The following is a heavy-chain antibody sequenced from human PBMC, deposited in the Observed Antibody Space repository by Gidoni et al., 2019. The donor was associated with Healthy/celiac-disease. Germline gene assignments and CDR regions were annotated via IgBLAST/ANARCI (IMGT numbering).Heavy chain of an antibody. CDR3: AKGGGLLRYFDWSGPYYFDY. CDR1: GFTFSSYA. D-gene: IGHD3-9*01. J-gene: IGHJ4*02. V-gene: IGHV3-23*01. CDR2: ISGSGGST. Sequence: EVQLLESGGGLVQPGGSMRLSCAASGFTFSSYAMRWVRQAPGKGLEWVSAISGSGGSTYYADSVKGRFTISRDNSKNTLYLQMNSLRAEDTAVYYCAKGGGLLRYFDWSGPYYFDYCQGTLVTVSS.